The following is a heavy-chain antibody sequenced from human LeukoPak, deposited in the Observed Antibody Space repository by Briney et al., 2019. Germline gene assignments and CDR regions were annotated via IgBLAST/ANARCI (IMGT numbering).Heavy chain of an antibody. Sequence: SVKVSCKASGGTFSSYAISWVRQAPGQGLEWMGRIIPILGIANYAQKFQGRVTITADKSTSTAYMELSSLRSEDTAVYYCATLLHVQIVPQYWFDPWGQGTLVTVSS. J-gene: IGHJ5*02. V-gene: IGHV1-69*04. CDR2: IIPILGIA. CDR3: ATLLHVQIVPQYWFDP. D-gene: IGHD2-2*01. CDR1: GGTFSSYA.